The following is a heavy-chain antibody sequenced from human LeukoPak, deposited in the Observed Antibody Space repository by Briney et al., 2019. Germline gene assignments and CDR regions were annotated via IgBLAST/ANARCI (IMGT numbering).Heavy chain of an antibody. Sequence: AGESLKISRKGSGYSLTNYWNGWVRPIPGKGLELMGSIYPGYSDTRLSPFFQGQVTISADKSINTAYLQWSRLKASDTAMYYCARPSWGDHSNYLDYWGQGTLVTVSS. V-gene: IGHV5-51*01. CDR1: GYSLTNYW. J-gene: IGHJ4*02. CDR3: ARPSWGDHSNYLDY. CDR2: IYPGYSDT. D-gene: IGHD3-16*01.